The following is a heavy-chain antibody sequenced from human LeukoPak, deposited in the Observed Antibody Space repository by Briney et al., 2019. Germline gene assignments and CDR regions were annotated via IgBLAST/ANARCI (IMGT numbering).Heavy chain of an antibody. CDR3: TRRHYFGSGVTDY. Sequence: GESLKIACKDSGYSFSDYWIGWARQMPGKGLEWMGIIHPSNSETQYSPSFQGQVTISADTSISTAYLQWTSLKASDTAMYYCTRRHYFGSGVTDYWGQGTLVTVSS. J-gene: IGHJ4*02. CDR2: IHPSNSET. D-gene: IGHD3-10*01. CDR1: GYSFSDYW. V-gene: IGHV5-51*01.